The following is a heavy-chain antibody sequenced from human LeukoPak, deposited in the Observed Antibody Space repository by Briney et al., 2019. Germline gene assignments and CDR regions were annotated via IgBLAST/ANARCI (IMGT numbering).Heavy chain of an antibody. J-gene: IGHJ6*03. D-gene: IGHD6-6*01. CDR2: ISWNSVSI. V-gene: IGHV3-9*01. CDR1: GFTFDDYA. Sequence: GGSLRLSCAASGFTFDDYARHWVRQAPGKGLEWVSGISWNSVSIGYADSVKGRFTISRDNAKNSLYLQMNSLRAEDTALYYCAKDGIAARPGYYYYYMDVWGKGTTVTVSS. CDR3: AKDGIAARPGYYYYYMDV.